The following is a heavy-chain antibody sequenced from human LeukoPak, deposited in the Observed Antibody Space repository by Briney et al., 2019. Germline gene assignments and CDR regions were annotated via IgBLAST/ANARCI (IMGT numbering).Heavy chain of an antibody. CDR3: ARVLPVASRDY. D-gene: IGHD2-2*01. Sequence: PGGSLRLSCAASGFTFSTYWMSSVRQAPGKGLEWVANIKQDGSDKFYVDSVKGRFTISRDNAKNSMYLQMSSLRAEDTAIYYCARVLPVASRDYWGQGTLVTVSS. CDR2: IKQDGSDK. V-gene: IGHV3-7*01. CDR1: GFTFSTYW. J-gene: IGHJ4*02.